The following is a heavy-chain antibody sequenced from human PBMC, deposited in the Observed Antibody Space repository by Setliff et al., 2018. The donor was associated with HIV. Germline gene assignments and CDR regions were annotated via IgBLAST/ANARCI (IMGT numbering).Heavy chain of an antibody. J-gene: IGHJ4*02. V-gene: IGHV4-59*08. CDR2: IYYSGST. CDR3: ARATLTIFGVVIPDY. Sequence: SETLSLTCTVYGGSISSYYWSWIRQPPGKGLEWIGYIYYSGSTNYNPSLKSRVTISVDTSKNQLSLKLSSVTAADTAVYYCARATLTIFGVVIPDYWCQGTLVTVSS. D-gene: IGHD3-3*01. CDR1: GGSISSYY.